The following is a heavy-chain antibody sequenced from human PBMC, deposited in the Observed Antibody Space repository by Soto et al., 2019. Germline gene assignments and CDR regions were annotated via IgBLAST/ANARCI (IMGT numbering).Heavy chain of an antibody. V-gene: IGHV1-3*01. CDR3: ARDLGGWPDY. CDR1: GYTCTSYS. D-gene: IGHD2-15*01. CDR2: INAGNGNT. Sequence: XVMADWQGSGYTCTSYSMPWVRQAPGQRLEWMGWINAGNGNTKYSQKFQGRVTVTKDTSASTAYMELSSLRSEDTAVYYCARDLGGWPDYWGQGTLVTVSS. J-gene: IGHJ4*02.